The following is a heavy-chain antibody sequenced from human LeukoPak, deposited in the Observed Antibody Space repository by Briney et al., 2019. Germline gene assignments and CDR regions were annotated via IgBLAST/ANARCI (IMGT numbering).Heavy chain of an antibody. CDR3: ARDLLPGMAANLDAFDI. D-gene: IGHD6-13*01. V-gene: IGHV3-48*01. Sequence: GGSLRLSCAASGFTFSSYSMNWVRQAPGKGLEWVSYISSSSSTIYYADSVKGRFTISRDNAKNSLYLQMNSLRAEDTAVYYCARDLLPGMAANLDAFDIWGQGTMVTVSS. J-gene: IGHJ3*02. CDR1: GFTFSSYS. CDR2: ISSSSSTI.